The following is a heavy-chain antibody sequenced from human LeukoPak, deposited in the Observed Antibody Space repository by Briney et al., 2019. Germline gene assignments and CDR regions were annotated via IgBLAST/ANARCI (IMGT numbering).Heavy chain of an antibody. V-gene: IGHV3-7*03. J-gene: IGHJ3*01. CDR1: GFSSSNYW. D-gene: IGHD5-18*01. CDR2: IKGDGSDK. Sequence: GGSLRLSCAASGFSSSNYWMTWIRQAPGKGLEWVATIKGDGSDKRYVDSVKGRFTISRDDVKNSLYLQLNNLRAEDTAIYYCARAQWGYPFDVWGLGTRVTVSS. CDR3: ARAQWGYPFDV.